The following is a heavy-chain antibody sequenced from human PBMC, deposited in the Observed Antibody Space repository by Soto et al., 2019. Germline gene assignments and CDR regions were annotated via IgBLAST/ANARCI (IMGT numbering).Heavy chain of an antibody. Sequence: SETLSLTCAVYGGSFSGYYWSWIRQPPGKGLEWIGEINHTGSTNYNPSLKSRVTISVDTSKNQFSLKLDSVTAADTAVYYCARLGGYYQAFDSWGQGTLVT. D-gene: IGHD3-22*01. J-gene: IGHJ4*02. CDR1: GGSFSGYY. CDR3: ARLGGYYQAFDS. V-gene: IGHV4-34*01. CDR2: INHTGST.